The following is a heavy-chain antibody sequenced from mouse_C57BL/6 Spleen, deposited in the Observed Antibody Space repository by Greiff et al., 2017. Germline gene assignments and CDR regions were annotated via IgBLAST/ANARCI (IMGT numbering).Heavy chain of an antibody. CDR1: GYTFTDYY. CDR3: YTWFAY. Sequence: VQGVESGAELVRPGASVKLSCTASGYTFTDYYINWVKQRPGQGLEWIARIYPGSGNTYYNEKFKGKATLTAEKSSSTAYMQLSSLTSEDSAVYFCYTWFAYWGQGTLVTVSA. V-gene: IGHV1-76*01. J-gene: IGHJ3*01. CDR2: IYPGSGNT.